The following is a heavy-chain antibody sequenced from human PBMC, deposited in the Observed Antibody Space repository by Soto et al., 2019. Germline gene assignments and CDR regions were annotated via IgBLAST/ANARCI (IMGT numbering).Heavy chain of an antibody. CDR2: ISYDGSNK. CDR3: AKDPTTTIPYSYYYGMDV. D-gene: IGHD4-4*01. J-gene: IGHJ6*02. Sequence: QVQLVESGGGVVQPGRSLRLSCAASGFTFSSYGMHWVRQAPGKGLEWVAVISYDGSNKYYADSVKGRFTISRDNSKNTLYLPMNSLRAEDTAVYYCAKDPTTTIPYSYYYGMDVWGQGTTVTVSS. V-gene: IGHV3-30*18. CDR1: GFTFSSYG.